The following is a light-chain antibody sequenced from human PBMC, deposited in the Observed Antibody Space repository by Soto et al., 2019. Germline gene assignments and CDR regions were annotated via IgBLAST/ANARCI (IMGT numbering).Light chain of an antibody. V-gene: IGKV3-15*01. Sequence: ENVLTQSPGTLSLSPGERATLSCLAIQSVSSSYLAWYQQKPGQAPRLLIYGASTRATGIPARFSGSGSGTDFTLTISSLQSEDFAVYYCQQYNNWLTWTFGQGTKVDI. CDR3: QQYNNWLTWT. CDR1: QSVSSSY. CDR2: GAS. J-gene: IGKJ1*01.